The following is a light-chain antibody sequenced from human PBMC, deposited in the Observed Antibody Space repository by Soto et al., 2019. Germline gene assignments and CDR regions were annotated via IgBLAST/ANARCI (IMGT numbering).Light chain of an antibody. J-gene: IGKJ4*01. CDR3: QQYGSSLLT. V-gene: IGKV3-20*01. CDR1: QSVSSSY. Sequence: EIVLTQSPGTLSLSPGERATLSCRASQSVSSSYLAWYQQKPGQAPRLLIYGASSRATGIPDRFSGSGSGTYFTRTISRLEPEDFAVYYCQQYGSSLLTFGGGTKVDIK. CDR2: GAS.